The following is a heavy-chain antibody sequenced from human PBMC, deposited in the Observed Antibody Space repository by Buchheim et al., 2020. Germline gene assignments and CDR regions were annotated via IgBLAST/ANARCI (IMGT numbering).Heavy chain of an antibody. D-gene: IGHD5-18*01. Sequence: QVQLVESGGGVVQPGRSLRLSCAASGFTFSSXGMHWVRQAPGKGLEWVAFIRYDGSNKYYADSVKGRFXIFRDNSTNTLYLQMNSLRAEDTAVYYCAKDEAVDTAMVTEAVYYYYGMDVWGQGTT. CDR3: AKDEAVDTAMVTEAVYYYYGMDV. V-gene: IGHV3-30*02. CDR1: GFTFSSXG. CDR2: IRYDGSNK. J-gene: IGHJ6*02.